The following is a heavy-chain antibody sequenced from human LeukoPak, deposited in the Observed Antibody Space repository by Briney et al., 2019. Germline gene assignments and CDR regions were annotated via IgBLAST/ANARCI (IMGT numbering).Heavy chain of an antibody. CDR3: ARHQAYYDILTGYFND. CDR1: GASVSGSNYY. J-gene: IGHJ4*02. D-gene: IGHD3-9*01. V-gene: IGHV4-39*01. Sequence: SETLSLTCAVSGASVSGSNYYWGWIRQPPGKGLEWIGNIYYSGSTYYNPSLKSRVTISVDTSKNQFSLRLSSVTAADTAVYYCARHQAYYDILTGYFNDWGQGTLVTVSS. CDR2: IYYSGST.